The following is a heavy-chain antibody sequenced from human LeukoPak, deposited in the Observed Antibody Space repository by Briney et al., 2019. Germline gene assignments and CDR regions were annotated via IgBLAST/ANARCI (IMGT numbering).Heavy chain of an antibody. CDR2: IYYSGST. V-gene: IGHV4-59*01. D-gene: IGHD5-18*01. CDR1: GGSISSYY. J-gene: IGHJ6*02. Sequence: PSETLSLTCTVSGGSISSYYWCWIRQPPGQGLEWIGYIYYSGSTNYNPSLKSRVTISVDTSKNQFSLKLSSVTAADTAVYYCARCRPELRDTAMVNYYYYGMDAWGQGTTVTVSS. CDR3: ARCRPELRDTAMVNYYYYGMDA.